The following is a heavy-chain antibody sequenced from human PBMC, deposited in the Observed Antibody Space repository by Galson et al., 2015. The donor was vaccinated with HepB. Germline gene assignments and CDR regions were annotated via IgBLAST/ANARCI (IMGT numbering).Heavy chain of an antibody. Sequence: SGGTFSSYAISWVRQAPGQGLEWMGGIIPIFGTANYAQKFQGRVTITADESTSTAYMELSSLRSEDTAVYYCARGLNIVVVPAAMDYYYYGMDVWGQGTTVTVSS. J-gene: IGHJ6*02. V-gene: IGHV1-69*01. CDR2: IIPIFGTA. D-gene: IGHD2-2*01. CDR3: ARGLNIVVVPAAMDYYYYGMDV. CDR1: GGTFSSYA.